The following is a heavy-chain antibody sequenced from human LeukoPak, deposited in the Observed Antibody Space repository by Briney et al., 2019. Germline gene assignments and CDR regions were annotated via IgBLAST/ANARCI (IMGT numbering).Heavy chain of an antibody. CDR2: IYTSGNT. D-gene: IGHD2-15*01. CDR1: GGSISSGSYD. J-gene: IGHJ4*02. V-gene: IGHV4-61*02. Sequence: SETLSLTCTVSGGSISSGSYDWSCIRQPAGKGLEWIGRIYTSGNTNYNPSLKSRVTISVDTSKNQFSLKLSSVTAADTAVYYCAKGGGGRPFDDWGQRTLVTVSS. CDR3: AKGGGGRPFDD.